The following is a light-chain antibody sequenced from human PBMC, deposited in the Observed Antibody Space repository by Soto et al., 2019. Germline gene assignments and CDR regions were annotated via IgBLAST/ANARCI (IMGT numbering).Light chain of an antibody. CDR1: QSIATY. J-gene: IGKJ3*01. Sequence: DIQMTQSPSSLSASVGDRVTITCRASQSIATYLHWYQQKPGKAPKLLIYAASSLLSGVPSRFSGSGSGTEFTLSISSLQPEDFATYSCQQSYSSPFTFGPGTKVDIK. CDR3: QQSYSSPFT. V-gene: IGKV1-39*01. CDR2: AAS.